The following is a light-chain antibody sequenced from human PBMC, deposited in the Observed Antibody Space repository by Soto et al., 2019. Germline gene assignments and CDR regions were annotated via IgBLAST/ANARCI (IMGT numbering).Light chain of an antibody. CDR2: DNN. CDR3: GTWDSSLSAAV. J-gene: IGLJ1*01. Sequence: QSALTQPPSVSAAPGQKVTISCSGSSSNIGNNYVSWYQQFPGTAPKLLIYDNNKRPSGIPDRFSGSKSGTSATLGITGLQTGDEADYYCGTWDSSLSAAVFGTGTKLTVL. V-gene: IGLV1-51*01. CDR1: SSNIGNNY.